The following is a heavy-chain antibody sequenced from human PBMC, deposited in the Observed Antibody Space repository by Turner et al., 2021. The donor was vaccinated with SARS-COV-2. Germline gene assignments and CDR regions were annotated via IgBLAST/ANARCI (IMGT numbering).Heavy chain of an antibody. CDR2: ISDDGSRP. Sequence: EVQLVESGGGLVQPEGSLRFPCAASGFSFSKFFMHWVRQAPGKGRVWVSRISDDGSRPAYADSVKGRFTISRDNAKNTLYLQMNSLTAEDSAVYYCVRSDVNAWYGLLDYWGQGTLVTVSS. CDR1: GFSFSKFF. V-gene: IGHV3-74*01. CDR3: VRSDVNAWYGLLDY. J-gene: IGHJ4*02. D-gene: IGHD3-16*01.